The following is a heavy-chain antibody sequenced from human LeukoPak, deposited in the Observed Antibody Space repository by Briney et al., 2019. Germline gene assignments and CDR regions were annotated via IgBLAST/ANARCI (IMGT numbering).Heavy chain of an antibody. V-gene: IGHV3-11*06. Sequence: PGGSLRLSCAASGFTFSDYYVSWIRQAPGKGLAWVSYISNSDSYTNYADSVRGRSTISRDNAKNSLYLQMNSLRAEDTAVYYCTRDRLFSEETTMINIDYWGQGTLVTVSS. CDR1: GFTFSDYY. CDR2: ISNSDSYT. D-gene: IGHD5-18*01. CDR3: TRDRLFSEETTMINIDY. J-gene: IGHJ4*02.